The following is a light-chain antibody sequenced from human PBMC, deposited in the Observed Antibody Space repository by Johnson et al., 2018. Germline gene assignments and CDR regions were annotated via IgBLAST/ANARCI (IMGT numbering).Light chain of an antibody. CDR2: ENN. CDR1: SSNIGNNY. Sequence: QSVLTQPPSVSAAPGQKVTISCSGSSSNIGNNYVSWYQQLPGTAPKLLIYENNKRPSGIPDRFSGSKSGTSATLGITGLQTGDEADYYCGTLDSSLSAGTGFGTWTKVTVL. CDR3: GTLDSSLSAGTG. V-gene: IGLV1-51*02. J-gene: IGLJ1*01.